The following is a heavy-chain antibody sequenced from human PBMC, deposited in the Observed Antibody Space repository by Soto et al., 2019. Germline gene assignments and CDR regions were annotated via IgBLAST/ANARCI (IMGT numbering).Heavy chain of an antibody. CDR2: IYWDDDN. CDR1: GFSLTSPAVG. Sequence: QITLKESGPTLVKPTQTLTLTCTFSGFSLTSPAVGVNWIRQPPGKAPEWLALIYWDDDNHFSPSLRSRLTITKDTSKNHVILTMTNMEPMDTASYYCAHGSGWLSDYWGQGTQVTVSS. J-gene: IGHJ4*02. V-gene: IGHV2-5*02. D-gene: IGHD6-19*01. CDR3: AHGSGWLSDY.